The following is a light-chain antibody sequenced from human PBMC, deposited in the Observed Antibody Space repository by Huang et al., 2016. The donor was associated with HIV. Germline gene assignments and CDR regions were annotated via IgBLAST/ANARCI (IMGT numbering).Light chain of an antibody. CDR1: QSLLHSDENNY. Sequence: DVVMTQSPLSLPVTPGEPASISCRSSQSLLHSDENNYFDWYLQTPGQSPQRLIYLGANRASGVPERFSGSGSGTDFTLKISRVEAEDVGVYYCMQGLRTPRTFGQGTRLEIK. CDR2: LGA. J-gene: IGKJ2*01. CDR3: MQGLRTPRT. V-gene: IGKV2-28*01.